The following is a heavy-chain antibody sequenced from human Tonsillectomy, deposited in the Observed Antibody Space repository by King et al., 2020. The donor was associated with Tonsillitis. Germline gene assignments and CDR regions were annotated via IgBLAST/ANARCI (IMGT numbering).Heavy chain of an antibody. D-gene: IGHD3-3*01. Sequence: VQLQESGPGLVKPSETLSLTCTVSGGSISSYYWSWIRQPPGKGLEWIGYIYYSGSTNYNPSLKSRVTISVDTSKNQFSLKLSSVTAADTAVYYCARLDTKEIFGVENYYYYGMDVWGQGTTVTVSS. CDR3: ARLDTKEIFGVENYYYYGMDV. V-gene: IGHV4-59*08. CDR1: GGSISSYY. J-gene: IGHJ6*02. CDR2: IYYSGST.